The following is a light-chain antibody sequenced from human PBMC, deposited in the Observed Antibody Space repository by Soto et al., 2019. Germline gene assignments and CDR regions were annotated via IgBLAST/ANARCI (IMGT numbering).Light chain of an antibody. CDR2: AAS. J-gene: IGKJ3*01. V-gene: IGKV1-8*01. Sequence: AIRMTQSPSSLSASTGDRVTITCRASQGISSYLAWYQQKPGKAPKLLISAASTLQSGVPSRFSGSGSGTDFTLTISCLQSEDFATYYCQQYYSYPPTFGPGTKVDIK. CDR3: QQYYSYPPT. CDR1: QGISSY.